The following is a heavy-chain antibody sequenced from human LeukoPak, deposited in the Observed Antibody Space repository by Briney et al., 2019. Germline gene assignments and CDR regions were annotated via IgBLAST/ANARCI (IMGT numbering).Heavy chain of an antibody. J-gene: IGHJ3*02. V-gene: IGHV4-31*03. Sequence: PSDTLSLTCTLSGVSISSGVYYYTSIRQHPGKGLEWIGYIYYSGSTYYNSSLKSRVTISVDTSKNQFSLKLSSVTAADRAVYYCARDTGITMVRGAFDIWGQGTMVTVSS. CDR1: GVSISSGVYY. CDR2: IYYSGST. D-gene: IGHD3-10*01. CDR3: ARDTGITMVRGAFDI.